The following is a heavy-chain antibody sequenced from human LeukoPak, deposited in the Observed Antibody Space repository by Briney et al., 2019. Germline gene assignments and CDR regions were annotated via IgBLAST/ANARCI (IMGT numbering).Heavy chain of an antibody. CDR1: GFTFDDYA. CDR3: AKDVGGSYRDDGFDI. CDR2: ISGDGGST. V-gene: IGHV3-43*02. Sequence: PGGSLRLSCAASGFTFDDYAMHWVRQAPGKGLEWVSIISGDGGSTYYGDSVKGRFTISRDNSKNSLFLQMNSLRTEDTALYYCAKDVGGSYRDDGFDIWGQGTMVTVSS. D-gene: IGHD1-26*01. J-gene: IGHJ3*02.